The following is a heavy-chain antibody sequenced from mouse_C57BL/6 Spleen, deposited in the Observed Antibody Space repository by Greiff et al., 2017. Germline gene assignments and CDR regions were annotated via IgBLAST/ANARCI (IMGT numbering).Heavy chain of an antibody. Sequence: DVMLVESGGGLVKPGGSLKLSCAASGFTFSSYAMSWVRQTPEKRLEWVATISDGGSYTYYPDNVKGRFTISRDNAKNNLYLQMSHLKSEDTAMYYCARGYDWFAYWGQGTLVTVSA. CDR3: ARGYDWFAY. V-gene: IGHV5-4*03. J-gene: IGHJ3*01. CDR1: GFTFSSYA. CDR2: ISDGGSYT. D-gene: IGHD2-12*01.